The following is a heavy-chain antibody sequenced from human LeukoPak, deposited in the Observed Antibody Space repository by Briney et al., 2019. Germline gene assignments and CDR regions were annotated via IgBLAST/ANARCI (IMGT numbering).Heavy chain of an antibody. V-gene: IGHV4-59*08. CDR1: GGSISSYY. D-gene: IGHD1-26*01. CDR2: IYYSGST. CDR3: ARHPDLVGATTYFDY. Sequence: NPSETLSLTCTVSGGSISSYYWSWIRQPPGKGLEWIGYIYYSGSTNYNPSLKSRVTISVDTSKNQFSLKLSSVTAADTAVYYCARHPDLVGATTYFDYWGQGTLVTVSS. J-gene: IGHJ4*02.